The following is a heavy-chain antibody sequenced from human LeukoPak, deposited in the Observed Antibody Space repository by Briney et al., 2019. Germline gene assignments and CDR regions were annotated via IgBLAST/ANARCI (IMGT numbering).Heavy chain of an antibody. Sequence: GGSLRLSCAASGFTFSRYSMNWVRQAPGKGLEWVSSISSSSSYIYYADSVKGRFTISRDNAKNSLYLQMNSLRAEDTAVYYCASSSPNWFDPWGQGTRVTVSS. CDR2: ISSSSSYI. CDR1: GFTFSRYS. D-gene: IGHD2-2*01. CDR3: ASSSPNWFDP. J-gene: IGHJ5*02. V-gene: IGHV3-21*01.